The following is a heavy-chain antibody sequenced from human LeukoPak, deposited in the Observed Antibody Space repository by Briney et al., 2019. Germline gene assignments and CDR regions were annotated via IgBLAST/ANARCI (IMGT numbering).Heavy chain of an antibody. CDR3: ARKKGSDYDSSGYYFDY. D-gene: IGHD3-22*01. J-gene: IGHJ4*02. V-gene: IGHV4-31*03. CDR2: IYYSGST. Sequence: KPSQTLSLTCTVSGGSISSGGYYWSWIRQHPGKGLEWIGYIYYSGSTYYNPSLKSRVTISVDTARNQFSLKLSSVTAADTAVYYCARKKGSDYDSSGYYFDYWGQGTLVTVSS. CDR1: GGSISSGGYY.